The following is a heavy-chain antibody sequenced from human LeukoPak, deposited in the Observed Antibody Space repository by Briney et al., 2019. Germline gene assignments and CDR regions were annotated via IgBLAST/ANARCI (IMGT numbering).Heavy chain of an antibody. J-gene: IGHJ4*02. CDR3: ARDQYNWDRSFDY. CDR1: GGSISSSSYY. Sequence: PSETLSLPCSVSGGSISSSSYYWGWIRQPPGKGLEWIGSIYYSGSTYYHPSLKSRVTISVDTSKNQFSLKLSSVTAADTAVYYCARDQYNWDRSFDYWGQGTLVTVSS. CDR2: IYYSGST. V-gene: IGHV4-39*07. D-gene: IGHD1-20*01.